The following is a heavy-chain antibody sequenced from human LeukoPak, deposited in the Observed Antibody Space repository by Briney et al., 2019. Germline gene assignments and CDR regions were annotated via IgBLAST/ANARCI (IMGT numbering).Heavy chain of an antibody. D-gene: IGHD3-3*01. V-gene: IGHV3-49*04. J-gene: IGHJ4*02. Sequence: GGSLRLSCTASGLTFGDYAMSWVRQAPGKGLEWVGFIRSKAYGGTTEYAASVKGRFTISRDDYKSIAYLQMNSLKTEDTAVYYCTRARVPGVVIPVDYWGQGTLVTVSS. CDR3: TRARVPGVVIPVDY. CDR1: GLTFGDYA. CDR2: IRSKAYGGTT.